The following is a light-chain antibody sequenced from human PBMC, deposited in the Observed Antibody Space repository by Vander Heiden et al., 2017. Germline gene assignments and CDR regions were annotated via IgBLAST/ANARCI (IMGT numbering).Light chain of an antibody. CDR1: QDISNY. Sequence: DMQMTQSPSSLSASVGDRVTITCQASQDISNYLNWYQQKPGKAPKLLIYDASNLETGVPSRFSGSGSGTDFTFTISSLQPEDIATYYCQQYDNPPITFGQGTRLEIK. CDR3: QQYDNPPIT. V-gene: IGKV1-33*01. J-gene: IGKJ5*01. CDR2: DAS.